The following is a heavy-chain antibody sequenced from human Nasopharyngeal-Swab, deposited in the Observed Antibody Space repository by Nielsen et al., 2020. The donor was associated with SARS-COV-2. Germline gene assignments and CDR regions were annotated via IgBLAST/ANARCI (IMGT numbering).Heavy chain of an antibody. V-gene: IGHV1-18*01. CDR2: ISAYNGNT. CDR1: GYTFTSYG. Sequence: ASVKVSCKASGYTFTSYGISWVRQDPGQGLEWMGWISAYNGNTNYAQKLQGRVTMTTDTSTSTAYMELRSLRSDDTAVYYCARDRTAAGTGWFDPWGQGTLVTVSS. J-gene: IGHJ5*02. D-gene: IGHD6-13*01. CDR3: ARDRTAAGTGWFDP.